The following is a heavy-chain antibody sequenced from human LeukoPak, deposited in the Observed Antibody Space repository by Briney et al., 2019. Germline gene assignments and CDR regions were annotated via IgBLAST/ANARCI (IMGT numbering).Heavy chain of an antibody. CDR2: ISGSGGTT. V-gene: IGHV3-23*01. Sequence: PGGSLRLSCAASGFTFSIYAMTWVRQTPGKGLEWVSVISGSGGTTYYADSVKGRFTISRDSSKNTLYLQMNSLRAEDTAVYYCAKVSGGGLYYDGMDVWGQGTTVTVSS. CDR1: GFTFSIYA. J-gene: IGHJ6*02. CDR3: AKVSGGGLYYDGMDV. D-gene: IGHD1-14*01.